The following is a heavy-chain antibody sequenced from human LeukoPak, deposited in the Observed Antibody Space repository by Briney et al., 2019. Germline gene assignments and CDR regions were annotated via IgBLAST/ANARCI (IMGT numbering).Heavy chain of an antibody. D-gene: IGHD1-26*01. CDR1: GFSFSRNA. CDR2: VGGSNTDT. CDR3: ATHDTMVGIS. V-gene: IGHV3-23*01. Sequence: PGGSLRLSRVASGFSFSRNAMNWLRQPPGKGLEWVSGVGGSNTDTSYADSVKGRFTISRDNSQNTVSLVMNNLRAEDTAIYYCATHDTMVGISWGQGTLVTVSS. J-gene: IGHJ4*02.